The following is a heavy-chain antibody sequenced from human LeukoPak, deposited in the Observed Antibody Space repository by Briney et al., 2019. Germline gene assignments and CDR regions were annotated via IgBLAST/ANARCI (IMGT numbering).Heavy chain of an antibody. CDR3: ARLNYDILTGFFFDP. J-gene: IGHJ5*02. D-gene: IGHD3-9*01. CDR2: IYPGDSDT. V-gene: IGHV5-51*01. Sequence: GESLKISCKASGYSFSNYWIGWVRQMPGKGLEWMGIIYPGDSDTRYSPSFQGQVTISADKSISTAYLQWSSLKASDTAMYYCARLNYDILTGFFFDPWGQGTLVTVSS. CDR1: GYSFSNYW.